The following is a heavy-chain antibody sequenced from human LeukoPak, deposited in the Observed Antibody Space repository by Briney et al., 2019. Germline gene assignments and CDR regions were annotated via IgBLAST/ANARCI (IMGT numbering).Heavy chain of an antibody. D-gene: IGHD3-22*01. CDR1: GCSISGYY. Sequence: SETLSLTCTVSGCSISGYYWSWIRQSPGKALEWIGYIYYSGGTSYSPSLKSRITISLDTSQNQFSLTLGSVTAADTAIYYCARLGSYDTIGYFFKQWGQGMLVTVSS. CDR3: ARLGSYDTIGYFFKQ. J-gene: IGHJ4*02. V-gene: IGHV4-59*08. CDR2: IYYSGGT.